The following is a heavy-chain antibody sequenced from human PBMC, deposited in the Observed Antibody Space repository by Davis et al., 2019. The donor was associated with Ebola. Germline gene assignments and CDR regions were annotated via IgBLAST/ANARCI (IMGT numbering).Heavy chain of an antibody. CDR3: ARDPGSSWYFMDV. J-gene: IGHJ6*04. D-gene: IGHD6-13*01. CDR2: IKQDGSEK. CDR1: GFTFNRYW. Sequence: GGSLRLSCAASGFTFNRYWMSWVRQAPGKGLEWVANIKQDGSEKYYVDSVKGRFTISRDNAKNSLYLQMNSLRAEDTAVYYCARDPGSSWYFMDVWGKGTTVAVSS. V-gene: IGHV3-7*01.